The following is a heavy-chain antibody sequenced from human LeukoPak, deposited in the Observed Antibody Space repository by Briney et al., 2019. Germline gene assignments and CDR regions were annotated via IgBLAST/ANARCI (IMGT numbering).Heavy chain of an antibody. Sequence: SSVKVSCKASGYTFTSYGISWVRQAPGQGLEWMGWISAYNGNTNYAQKLQGRVTMTTDTSTSTAYMELRSLRSDDTAVYYCARTKNLVLPARFDPWGQGTLVTVSS. J-gene: IGHJ5*02. D-gene: IGHD2-2*01. CDR2: ISAYNGNT. V-gene: IGHV1-18*01. CDR3: ARTKNLVLPARFDP. CDR1: GYTFTSYG.